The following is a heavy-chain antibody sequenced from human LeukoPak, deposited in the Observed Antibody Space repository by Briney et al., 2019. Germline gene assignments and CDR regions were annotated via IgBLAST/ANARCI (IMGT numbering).Heavy chain of an antibody. CDR1: RYIFTSYF. CDR3: ARALPHRRLMDTTMEQHWFDP. D-gene: IGHD5-18*01. V-gene: IGHV1-46*01. J-gene: IGHJ5*02. Sequence: ASVKVSCKASRYIFTSYFMHWVRQAPGQGLEWMGLINPSGGSTRYAQKFQGRVTMTRDMSTSTVYMELSSLRSEDMAVYYCARALPHRRLMDTTMEQHWFDPWGQGTLVTVSS. CDR2: INPSGGST.